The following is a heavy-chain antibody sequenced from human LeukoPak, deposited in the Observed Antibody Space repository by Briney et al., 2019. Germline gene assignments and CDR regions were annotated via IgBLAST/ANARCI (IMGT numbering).Heavy chain of an antibody. Sequence: GGSLRLSCAASGFTFSSYAMSWVRQAPGKGLEWVSAISGSGGSTYYADSVKGRFTISRDNSKNTLYLQMNSLRAEDTAVYYCAKRELSGSWNRLDYWGQGTLVTVSS. D-gene: IGHD3-10*01. J-gene: IGHJ4*02. V-gene: IGHV3-23*01. CDR2: ISGSGGST. CDR1: GFTFSSYA. CDR3: AKRELSGSWNRLDY.